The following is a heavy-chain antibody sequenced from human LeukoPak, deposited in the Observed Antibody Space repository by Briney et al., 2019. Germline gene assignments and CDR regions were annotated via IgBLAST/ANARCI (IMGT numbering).Heavy chain of an antibody. D-gene: IGHD2-15*01. Sequence: PSETLSLTCAVSGGSFSRYYWSWIRQSPGKGLEWIGEIHHSGSTNYNPSLKSRVTISVDSSKSQFSLNLSSVTAADTAVYYCARGQAAFDYWGQGTLVTVSS. CDR2: IHHSGST. V-gene: IGHV4-34*01. CDR1: GGSFSRYY. CDR3: ARGQAAFDY. J-gene: IGHJ4*02.